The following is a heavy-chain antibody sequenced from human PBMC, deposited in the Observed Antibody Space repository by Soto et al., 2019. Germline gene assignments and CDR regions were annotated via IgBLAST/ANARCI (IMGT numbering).Heavy chain of an antibody. CDR1: GFTFSSYG. CDR2: ISYDGSNK. D-gene: IGHD3-3*01. Sequence: QVQLVESGGGVVQPGRSLRLSCAASGFTFSSYGMHWVRQAPGKGLEWVAVISYDGSNKYYADSVKGRFTISRDNSKNTLYLQMNSLRAEDTAVYYCATDRVVISGINWFDPWGQGTLVTVSS. J-gene: IGHJ5*02. V-gene: IGHV3-30*03. CDR3: ATDRVVISGINWFDP.